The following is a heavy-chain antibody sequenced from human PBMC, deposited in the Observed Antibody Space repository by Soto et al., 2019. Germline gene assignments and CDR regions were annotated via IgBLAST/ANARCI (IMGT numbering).Heavy chain of an antibody. Sequence: SETLSLTCTVSGGSISSSSYSWGWIRQPPGKGLEWIGSIYYSGSTYYNTSLKSRVTISVDTSKNQFSLKLSSVTAADTAVYYCASPTAGYYYYGMDVWGQGTTVTVSS. CDR1: GGSISSSSYS. V-gene: IGHV4-39*01. D-gene: IGHD6-19*01. CDR2: IYYSGST. CDR3: ASPTAGYYYYGMDV. J-gene: IGHJ6*02.